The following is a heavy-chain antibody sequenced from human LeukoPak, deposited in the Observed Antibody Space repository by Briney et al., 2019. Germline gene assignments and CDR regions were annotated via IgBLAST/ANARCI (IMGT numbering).Heavy chain of an antibody. Sequence: ASVKVSCKASGGTFSSYAISWVRQAPGQGLEWMGWISAYNGNTNYAQKLQGRVTMTTDTSTSTAYMELRSLRSDDTAVYYYARVNIGATIEGRGYYYMDVWGKGTTVTVSS. J-gene: IGHJ6*03. CDR3: ARVNIGATIEGRGYYYMDV. CDR2: ISAYNGNT. CDR1: GGTFSSYA. V-gene: IGHV1-18*01. D-gene: IGHD5-12*01.